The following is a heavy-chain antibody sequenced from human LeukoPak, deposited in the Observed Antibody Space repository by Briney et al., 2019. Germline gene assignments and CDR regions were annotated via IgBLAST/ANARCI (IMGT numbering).Heavy chain of an antibody. CDR2: ISYDGSNK. V-gene: IGHV3-30-3*01. J-gene: IGHJ3*02. D-gene: IGHD3-10*01. CDR3: ARDQVTASDAFDI. Sequence: PGGSLRLSCAASGFTFSSYAMHWVRQAPGKGLEWVAVISYDGSNKYYADSVRGRFTISRDNSKNTLYLQMNSLRAEDTAVYDCARDQVTASDAFDIWGQGTMVTVSS. CDR1: GFTFSSYA.